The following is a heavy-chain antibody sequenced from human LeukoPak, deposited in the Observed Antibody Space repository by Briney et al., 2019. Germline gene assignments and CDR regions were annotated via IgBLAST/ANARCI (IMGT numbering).Heavy chain of an antibody. J-gene: IGHJ2*01. CDR1: GFTFDDYA. Sequence: PGGSLRLSCAASGFTFDDYALHWVRQAPGKGLEWVSGISWNSGSIGYADSVKGRFTISRDNSKNTLYLQMNSLRAEDTAVYYCARDRALGIVGANWYFDLWGRGTLVTVSS. D-gene: IGHD1-26*01. V-gene: IGHV3-9*01. CDR2: ISWNSGSI. CDR3: ARDRALGIVGANWYFDL.